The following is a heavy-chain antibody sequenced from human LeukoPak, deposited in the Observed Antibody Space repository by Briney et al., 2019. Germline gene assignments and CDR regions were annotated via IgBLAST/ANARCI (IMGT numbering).Heavy chain of an antibody. CDR1: GYTFTSYY. CDR3: ARVRGSGWYFGY. D-gene: IGHD6-19*01. CDR2: INPRGGST. Sequence: ASVKVSCKASGYTFTSYYMHWVRQAPGQGLEWMGIINPRGGSTSYAQKFQGRVTMTRDTSTSTVYMELSSLRSEDTAVYYCARVRGSGWYFGYWGQGTLVTVSS. J-gene: IGHJ4*02. V-gene: IGHV1-46*01.